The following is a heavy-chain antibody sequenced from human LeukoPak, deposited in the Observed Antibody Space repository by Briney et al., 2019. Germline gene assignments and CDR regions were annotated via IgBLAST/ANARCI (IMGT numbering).Heavy chain of an antibody. D-gene: IGHD3-22*01. CDR1: GGSVSSGSYY. Sequence: PSETLSLTCTVSGGSVSSGSYYWSWIRQPPGKGLEWIGYIYYSGSTNYNPSLKSRVTISVDTSKNQFSLKLSSVTAADTAVYYCARVQRDYYDSSGYYGLFQHWGQGTLVTVSS. J-gene: IGHJ1*01. CDR2: IYYSGST. V-gene: IGHV4-61*01. CDR3: ARVQRDYYDSSGYYGLFQH.